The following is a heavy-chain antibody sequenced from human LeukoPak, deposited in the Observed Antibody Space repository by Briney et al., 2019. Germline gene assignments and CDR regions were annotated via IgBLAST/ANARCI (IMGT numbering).Heavy chain of an antibody. CDR2: IYPGDSDT. CDR3: ARHGYSSSLWFGYNWFDP. Sequence: GESLKISCKGSGYSFTSYWIGWVRQMPGKGLEWMGIIYPGDSDTRYSPSFQGQVTISADKSISTAFLQWSSLKASDTAMYYCARHGYSSSLWFGYNWFDPWGQGTLVTVSS. V-gene: IGHV5-51*01. CDR1: GYSFTSYW. D-gene: IGHD6-13*01. J-gene: IGHJ5*02.